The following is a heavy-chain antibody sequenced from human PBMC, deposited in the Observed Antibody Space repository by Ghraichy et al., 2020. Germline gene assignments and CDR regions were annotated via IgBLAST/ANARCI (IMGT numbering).Heavy chain of an antibody. CDR2: INPRSGGT. V-gene: IGHV1-2*02. D-gene: IGHD2-21*01. CDR1: GYTFTGYY. Sequence: ASVKVSCKTSGYTFTGYYMHWVRQAPGQGLEWMGWINPRSGGTNSAQKFQGRVTVTRDTSISTAYMELSRLRSDDAAVYYCARGRKVLAIAGSYFYYMDVWGEGTTVTVSS. J-gene: IGHJ6*03. CDR3: ARGRKVLAIAGSYFYYMDV.